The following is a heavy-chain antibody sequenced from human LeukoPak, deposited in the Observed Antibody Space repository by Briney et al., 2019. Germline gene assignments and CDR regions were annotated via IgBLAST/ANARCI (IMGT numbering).Heavy chain of an antibody. Sequence: PSETLSLTWTVSGGPISSYYWSWLRQPPGKGLEWIGYIYYSGSTNYNPSLKSRVTISVDTSKNQFSLKLSSVTAADTAVYYCARVIYSINGMDVWGQGTTVTVSS. CDR2: IYYSGST. D-gene: IGHD6-13*01. CDR3: ARVIYSINGMDV. CDR1: GGPISSYY. J-gene: IGHJ6*02. V-gene: IGHV4-59*01.